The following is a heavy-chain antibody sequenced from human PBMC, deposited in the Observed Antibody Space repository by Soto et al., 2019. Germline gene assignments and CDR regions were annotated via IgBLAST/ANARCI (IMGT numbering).Heavy chain of an antibody. CDR2: IMPVFRTP. Sequence: QVHLEQSGAEVKKPGSSVKVSCKASGGTFSNSAIRWVRQAPGQGLEWMGGIMPVFRTPDYAQKFQGRVTLTAEESNSKAYLELSGLRSDDKAFYYCARDKDRTQIGRNYYYILDVWGQGTQVNGSS. CDR3: ARDKDRTQIGRNYYYILDV. V-gene: IGHV1-69*12. J-gene: IGHJ6*02. CDR1: GGTFSNSA.